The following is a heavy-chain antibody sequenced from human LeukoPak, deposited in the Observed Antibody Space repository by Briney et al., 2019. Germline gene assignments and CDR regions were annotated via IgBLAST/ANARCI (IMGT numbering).Heavy chain of an antibody. V-gene: IGHV4-59*01. D-gene: IGHD2-21*01. CDR3: ARVAFVVPPQNWFDP. CDR2: IYYSGST. Sequence: SETLSLTCTVSGGSISSYYWSWIRQPPGKGLEWIGYIYYSGSTNYNPSLKSRVTISVDTSKNQFSLKLSSVTAADTAVYYCARVAFVVPPQNWFDPWGQGTLVTVSS. CDR1: GGSISSYY. J-gene: IGHJ5*02.